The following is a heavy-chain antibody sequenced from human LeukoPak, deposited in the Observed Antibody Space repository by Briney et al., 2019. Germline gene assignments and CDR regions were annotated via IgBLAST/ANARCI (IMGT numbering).Heavy chain of an antibody. CDR1: GFTFSSYG. CDR3: AKDRLGTLDAFDI. D-gene: IGHD3-9*01. J-gene: IGHJ3*02. CDR2: ISYDGNNK. Sequence: PGRSLRLSCAAFGFTFSSYGMHWVRQAPGKGLEWMAVISYDGNNKYYADSVKGRFTISRDNSKNTLYLQIDSLRAEDTAVYYCAKDRLGTLDAFDIWGQGTMVTVSS. V-gene: IGHV3-30*18.